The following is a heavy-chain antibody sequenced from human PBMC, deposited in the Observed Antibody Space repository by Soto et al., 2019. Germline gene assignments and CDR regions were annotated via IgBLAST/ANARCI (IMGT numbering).Heavy chain of an antibody. CDR2: INPASGSK. CDR1: GYTFTHYY. CDR3: ARDLAAGDH. V-gene: IGHV1-46*01. Sequence: QVQLVQSGAEVKKPGASVKLSCRTSGYTFTHYYIHWVRQAPGQGLEWLAIINPASGSKNYEKDFQGRVPFNMGKSPATVYMELSGLGGEDTGLFYCARDLAAGDHWGQGTRVTVSS. D-gene: IGHD6-13*01. J-gene: IGHJ4*02.